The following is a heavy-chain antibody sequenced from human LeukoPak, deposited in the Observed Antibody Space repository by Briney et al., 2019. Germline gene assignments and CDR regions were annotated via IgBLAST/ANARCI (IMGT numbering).Heavy chain of an antibody. CDR1: GGTFSSYA. CDR2: IIPIFGTA. D-gene: IGHD3-22*01. J-gene: IGHJ5*02. Sequence: GASVKVSCKASGGTFSSYAISWVRQAPGQGLEWMGGIIPIFGTANYAQKFQGRVTITADESTSTAYMELSSLRSEDTAVYYCARDWWDYYDSSGYYTWFDPWGQGTLVTVSS. CDR3: ARDWWDYYDSSGYYTWFDP. V-gene: IGHV1-69*13.